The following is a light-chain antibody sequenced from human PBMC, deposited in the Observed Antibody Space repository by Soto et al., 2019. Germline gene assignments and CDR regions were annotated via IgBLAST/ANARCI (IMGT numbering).Light chain of an antibody. CDR2: GAS. V-gene: IGKV3-20*01. J-gene: IGKJ2*01. Sequence: EIVLTQSPGTLSLSPGERATLSCRASQSVSSSYLAWYQQKPGQAPRLLIYGASSRATGIPDRFSGSGSGPDFTLTISRLEPEDFAVYYCQQYGSSPQYTFGQGTKLEIK. CDR1: QSVSSSY. CDR3: QQYGSSPQYT.